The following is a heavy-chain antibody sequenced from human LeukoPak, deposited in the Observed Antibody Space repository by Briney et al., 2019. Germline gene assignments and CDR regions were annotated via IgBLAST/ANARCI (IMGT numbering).Heavy chain of an antibody. CDR1: GGSISSYY. Sequence: AETLSLTCTVSGGSISSYYWSWIRQPPGKGLEWIGYIYYSGSTNYNHSLKSRVTISVDTSKNQFSLKLSSVTAADTAVYYCARRYYYDSSGYYFDAFDIWGQGTMVTVSS. CDR3: ARRYYYDSSGYYFDAFDI. J-gene: IGHJ3*02. CDR2: IYYSGST. D-gene: IGHD3-22*01. V-gene: IGHV4-59*01.